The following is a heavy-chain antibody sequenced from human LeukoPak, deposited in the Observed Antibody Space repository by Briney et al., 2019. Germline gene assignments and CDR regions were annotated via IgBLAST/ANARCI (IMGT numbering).Heavy chain of an antibody. Sequence: GGSLRLSCAASGFTFSSYAMHWVRQAPGKGLEWVAFIRYDGTNQYYADSVRGRFTISRDNSKNTLYLQMNSLRAEDTAVYYCAKGYDYFFDYWGQGALVTVSS. V-gene: IGHV3-30*02. CDR1: GFTFSSYA. J-gene: IGHJ4*02. CDR3: AKGYDYFFDY. CDR2: IRYDGTNQ. D-gene: IGHD2-2*01.